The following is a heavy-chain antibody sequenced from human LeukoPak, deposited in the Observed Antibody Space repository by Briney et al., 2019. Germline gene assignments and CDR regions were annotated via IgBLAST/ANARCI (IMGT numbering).Heavy chain of an antibody. V-gene: IGHV4-39*07. Sequence: SETLSLTCTVSGGSISSSSYYWGWIRQPPGKGLEWIGSIYYSGSTYYNPSLKSRVTISVDTSKNQFSLKLSSVTPADTAVYYRARGSYYFDYWGQGTLVTVSS. CDR2: IYYSGST. CDR1: GGSISSSSYY. CDR3: ARGSYYFDY. D-gene: IGHD3-16*02. J-gene: IGHJ4*02.